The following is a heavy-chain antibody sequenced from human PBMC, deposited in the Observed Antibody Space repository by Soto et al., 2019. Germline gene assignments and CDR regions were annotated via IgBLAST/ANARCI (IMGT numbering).Heavy chain of an antibody. D-gene: IGHD3-10*01. CDR2: IFSNDEK. CDR3: ARVLWFGEFPLWFDP. V-gene: IGHV2-26*01. J-gene: IGHJ5*02. Sequence: QVTLKESGPVLVKPTETLTLTCTVSGFSLSNARMGVSWIRQPPGKALEWLAHIFSNDEKSYSTSLKSRLTIXXDXSXXQGVLTMTNMDPVDTATYYCARVLWFGEFPLWFDPWGQGTLVTVSS. CDR1: GFSLSNARMG.